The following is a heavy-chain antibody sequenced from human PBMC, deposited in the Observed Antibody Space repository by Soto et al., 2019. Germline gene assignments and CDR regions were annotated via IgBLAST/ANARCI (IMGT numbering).Heavy chain of an antibody. Sequence: EVQLLESGGGLVQPGGSLRLSCAASGFTFSSYAMSWVRQAPGKGLEWVSDISGGGDNTYYADSVRGGFTISRDNTKNTLYLQINSLRAEDTAKYYCAKDRLSSGSGVRFDPWGQGTLVTVSS. V-gene: IGHV3-23*01. J-gene: IGHJ5*02. D-gene: IGHD6-19*01. CDR3: AKDRLSSGSGVRFDP. CDR1: GFTFSSYA. CDR2: ISGGGDNT.